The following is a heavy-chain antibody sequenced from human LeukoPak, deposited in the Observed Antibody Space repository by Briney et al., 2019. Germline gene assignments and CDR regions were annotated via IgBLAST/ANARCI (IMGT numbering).Heavy chain of an antibody. J-gene: IGHJ4*02. Sequence: SETLSLTCTVSGGSISSSSYYWGWIRQPPGKGLEWIGSIYYSGSTYYNPSLKSRVTISVDTSKNQFSLKLSSVTAADTAVYYCARFYGAGSYYTLPDYWGQGTLVTVSS. CDR1: GGSISSSSYY. CDR3: ARFYGAGSYYTLPDY. V-gene: IGHV4-39*01. D-gene: IGHD3-10*01. CDR2: IYYSGST.